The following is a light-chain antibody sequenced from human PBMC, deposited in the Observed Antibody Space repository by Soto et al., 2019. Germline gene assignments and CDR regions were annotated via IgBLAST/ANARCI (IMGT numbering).Light chain of an antibody. Sequence: DIQLTQSPSFLSASVGDRVTITCRTSQDISSYLAWYQQKPGKAPQLLISAAYSLQSGLPSRFSGSGSGTDSTLTISSLHPEYDASYCWQHLKSYPLSFGGGTKVEI. J-gene: IGKJ4*01. V-gene: IGKV1-9*01. CDR3: QHLKSYPLS. CDR1: QDISSY. CDR2: AAY.